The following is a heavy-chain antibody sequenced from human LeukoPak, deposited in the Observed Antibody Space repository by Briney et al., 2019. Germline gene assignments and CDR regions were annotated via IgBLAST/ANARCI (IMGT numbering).Heavy chain of an antibody. CDR1: GFTFSSYS. J-gene: IGHJ4*02. CDR2: ISSSSSYI. V-gene: IGHV3-21*01. CDR3: AVYCSGGSCLSY. Sequence: PGGSLRLSCAASGFTFSSYSMNWVSQAPGKGLEWVSSISSSSSYIYYADSVKGRFTISRDNAKNSLYLQMNRLRAEDTAVYYCAVYCSGGSCLSYWGQGTLVTVSS. D-gene: IGHD2-15*01.